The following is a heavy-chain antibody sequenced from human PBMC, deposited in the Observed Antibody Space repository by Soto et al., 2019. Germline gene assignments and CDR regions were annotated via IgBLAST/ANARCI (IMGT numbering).Heavy chain of an antibody. Sequence: SRTLSLTCAISVDSVSSNSAAWNWIRQSPSRGLEWLGRTYYRSKWYNDYAVSVKSRITINPDTSKNQFSLQLNSVTPEDTAVYYCARDRRRSGWFVFDYWGQGTLVTVSS. CDR1: VDSVSSNSAA. D-gene: IGHD6-19*01. J-gene: IGHJ4*02. CDR2: TYYRSKWYN. CDR3: ARDRRRSGWFVFDY. V-gene: IGHV6-1*01.